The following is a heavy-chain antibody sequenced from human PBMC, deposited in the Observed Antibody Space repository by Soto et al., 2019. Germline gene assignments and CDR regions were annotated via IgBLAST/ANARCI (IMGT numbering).Heavy chain of an antibody. CDR2: MNPNSGNT. D-gene: IGHD6-13*01. J-gene: IGHJ6*02. Sequence: ASVKVSCKASGYTFTSYDINWVRQATGQGLEWMGRMNPNSGNTGYAQKFQGRVTMTRNTSISTAYMELSSLRSEDTAVYYCAARRGGSCWLYYYYYGMDVWGQGTTVTVSS. V-gene: IGHV1-8*01. CDR3: AARRGGSCWLYYYYYGMDV. CDR1: GYTFTSYD.